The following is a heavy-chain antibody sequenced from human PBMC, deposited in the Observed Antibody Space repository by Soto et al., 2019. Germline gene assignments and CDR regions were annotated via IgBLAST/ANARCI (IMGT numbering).Heavy chain of an antibody. Sequence: QVQLQQWGAGLLKPSEPLSLTCAVSGGYFSGYYWTWIRQPPGTGLEWIGEINHSGSTNYNPSLKSRVTISVDTSKNQCSLKLTSVTAADTAVYYCARDKIPGLFAYWGQGTLVTVSS. V-gene: IGHV4-34*01. J-gene: IGHJ4*02. CDR1: GGYFSGYY. CDR3: ARDKIPGLFAY. CDR2: INHSGST. D-gene: IGHD2-21*01.